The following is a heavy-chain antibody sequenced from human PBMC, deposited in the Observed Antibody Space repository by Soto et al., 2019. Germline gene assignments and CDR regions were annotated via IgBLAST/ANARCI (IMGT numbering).Heavy chain of an antibody. V-gene: IGHV4-34*01. CDR3: ARGPESVTGSGSNGGYYYYGMDV. J-gene: IGHJ6*02. D-gene: IGHD3-10*01. Sequence: SETLSLTCAVYGGSFSGYYWSWIRQPPGKGLEWIGEINHSGSTNYNPSLKSRVTISVDTSKNQFSLKLSSVTAADTAVYYCARGPESVTGSGSNGGYYYYGMDVWGQGTTVTVSS. CDR2: INHSGST. CDR1: GGSFSGYY.